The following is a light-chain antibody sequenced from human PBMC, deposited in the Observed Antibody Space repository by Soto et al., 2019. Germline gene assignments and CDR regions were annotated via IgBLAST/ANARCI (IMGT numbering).Light chain of an antibody. J-gene: IGKJ1*01. CDR2: AAS. Sequence: DIQMTQSPSSLSASVGDRVTITCRASQSISSYLNWYQQKPGKAPKLLIYAASSLQSGVPSRFSGSVSGTNFTLTISIISLADFETYYCQHRYSTLSSTFGQGTKVDI. V-gene: IGKV1-39*01. CDR3: QHRYSTLSST. CDR1: QSISSY.